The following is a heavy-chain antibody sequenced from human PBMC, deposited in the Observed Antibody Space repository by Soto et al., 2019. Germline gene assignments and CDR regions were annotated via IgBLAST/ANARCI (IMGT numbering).Heavy chain of an antibody. V-gene: IGHV1-18*01. D-gene: IGHD5-12*01. Sequence: VPVKVSCKASGYTFFTYDISWVRQAPGQGLEWMGWISTYSGDTKYAQKFQGRVTMTTDTSTTTAYLELRSLRSHDTAVYYCARHHGPTTTENWFDPWGQGTLVT. CDR3: ARHHGPTTTENWFDP. CDR1: GYTFFTYD. CDR2: ISTYSGDT. J-gene: IGHJ5*02.